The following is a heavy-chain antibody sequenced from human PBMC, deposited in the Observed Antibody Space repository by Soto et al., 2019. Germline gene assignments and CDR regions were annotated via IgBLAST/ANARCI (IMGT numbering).Heavy chain of an antibody. Sequence: SETLSLTCTVSGGSISSYYWSWIRQPPGKGLEWIGYIYYSGSTNYNPSLKSRVTISVDTSKNQFSLKLNSMTAADTAVYYCARHNYGSGSTYFDYWGQGTLGTVSS. CDR3: ARHNYGSGSTYFDY. CDR1: GGSISSYY. V-gene: IGHV4-59*08. D-gene: IGHD3-10*01. J-gene: IGHJ4*02. CDR2: IYYSGST.